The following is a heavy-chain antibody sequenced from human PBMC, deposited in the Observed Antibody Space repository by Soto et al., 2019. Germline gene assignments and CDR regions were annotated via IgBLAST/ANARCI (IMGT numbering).Heavy chain of an antibody. CDR1: GDSVNSAY. J-gene: IGHJ4*02. D-gene: IGHD6-6*01. Sequence: QVQLQEMGPGLVKPSQTLTVTCTVSGDSVNSAYWSWIRQLPGKGLEWMGNIYHTGRTFYNPSLKSRRAISIDTSNPLFSLKLRSVTASDTAVYYCARTDAYNSSFFDSWGQGTVVTVSS. CDR2: IYHTGRT. V-gene: IGHV4-31*03. CDR3: ARTDAYNSSFFDS.